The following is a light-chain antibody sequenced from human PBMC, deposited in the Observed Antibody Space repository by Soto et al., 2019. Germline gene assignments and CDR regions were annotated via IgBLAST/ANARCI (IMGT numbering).Light chain of an antibody. CDR3: SSYTSSSTHVV. CDR2: DVS. Sequence: QSALTQPASVSGSPGQSITISCTGTSSDVGGYNYVSWYQQHPGKAPKLMIYDVSKRPSGFSNRFSGSKSGNTASLTISGLQAEDEADYSCSSYTSSSTHVVFGGGTKLTVL. J-gene: IGLJ2*01. CDR1: SSDVGGYNY. V-gene: IGLV2-14*01.